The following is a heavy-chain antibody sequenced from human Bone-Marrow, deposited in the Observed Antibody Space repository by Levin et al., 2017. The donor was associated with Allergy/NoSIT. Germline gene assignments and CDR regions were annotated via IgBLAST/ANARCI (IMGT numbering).Heavy chain of an antibody. Sequence: GGSLRLSCAASGFTFSSYAMHWVRQAPGKGLEWVAVISYDGSNKYYADSVKGRFTISRDNSKNTLYLQMNSLRAEDTAVYYCARDPEWGGQRLDYWGQGTLVTVSS. CDR1: GFTFSSYA. CDR2: ISYDGSNK. J-gene: IGHJ4*02. D-gene: IGHD6-25*01. CDR3: ARDPEWGGQRLDY. V-gene: IGHV3-30*04.